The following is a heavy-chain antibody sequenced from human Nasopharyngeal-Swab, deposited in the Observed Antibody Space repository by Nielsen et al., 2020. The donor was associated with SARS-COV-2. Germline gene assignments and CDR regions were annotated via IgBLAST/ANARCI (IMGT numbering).Heavy chain of an antibody. CDR3: ARCRQYRGYYYYGMDV. Sequence: SETLSLTCAVYGGSFSGYFRSWIRQPPGKGLEWIGEINHSGSTNYNPSLKSRVTISVDTSKNQFSLKLSSVTAADTAAYYCARCRQYRGYYYYGMDVWGQGTTVTVSS. V-gene: IGHV4-34*01. D-gene: IGHD6-13*01. J-gene: IGHJ6*02. CDR2: INHSGST. CDR1: GGSFSGYF.